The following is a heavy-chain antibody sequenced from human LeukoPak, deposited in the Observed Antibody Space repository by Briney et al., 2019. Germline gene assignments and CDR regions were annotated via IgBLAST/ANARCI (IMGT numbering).Heavy chain of an antibody. D-gene: IGHD6-13*01. Sequence: GGSLRLSCAASGFTFSSYGMHWVRQAPGKGLEWVAFIRYDGSNKYYADSVKGRFTISRDNSKNTLYLQMNSLRAEDTAVYYCARATYSSSWYDYYYGMDVWGQGTTVTVSS. CDR2: IRYDGSNK. V-gene: IGHV3-30*02. CDR1: GFTFSSYG. J-gene: IGHJ6*02. CDR3: ARATYSSSWYDYYYGMDV.